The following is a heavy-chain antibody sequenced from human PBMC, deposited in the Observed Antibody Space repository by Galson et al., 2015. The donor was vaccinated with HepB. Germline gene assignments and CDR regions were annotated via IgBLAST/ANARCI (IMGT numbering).Heavy chain of an antibody. D-gene: IGHD1-26*01. CDR2: IKQDGSEK. Sequence: SLRLSCAASGFTFSSYWMSWVRQAPGKGLEWVANIKQDGSEKYYVDSVKGRFTISRDNAKNSLYLQMNSLRAEDTAVYYCARVFSGSYPEDDDAFDIWGQGTMVTVSS. V-gene: IGHV3-7*03. CDR3: ARVFSGSYPEDDDAFDI. CDR1: GFTFSSYW. J-gene: IGHJ3*02.